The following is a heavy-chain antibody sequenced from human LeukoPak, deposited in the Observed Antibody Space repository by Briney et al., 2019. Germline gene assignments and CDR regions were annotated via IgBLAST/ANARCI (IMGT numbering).Heavy chain of an antibody. CDR1: GYTFTGYY. V-gene: IGHV1-46*01. J-gene: IGHJ4*02. CDR3: ARDPPYYYDSSGYRLRGYYFDY. CDR2: INPSGGST. Sequence: ASVKVSCKASGYTFTGYYMHWVRQAPGQGLEWMGIINPSGGSTSYAQKFQGRVTMTRDTSTSTVYMELSSLRSEDTAVYYCARDPPYYYDSSGYRLRGYYFDYWGQGTLVTVSS. D-gene: IGHD3-22*01.